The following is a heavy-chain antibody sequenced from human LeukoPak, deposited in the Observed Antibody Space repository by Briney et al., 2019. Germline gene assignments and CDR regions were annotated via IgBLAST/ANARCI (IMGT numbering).Heavy chain of an antibody. J-gene: IGHJ6*03. CDR2: IIPIFGSA. V-gene: IGHV1-69*05. CDR3: ARGPRACYYYYMDV. Sequence: SVKVSCKASGDTFINYAISWVRQAPGQGLEWMGGIIPIFGSANHAQKFQGRVTITTDESTSTAYMELSSLRSEDTAVYYCARGPRACYYYYMDVWGKGTTVAVYS. CDR1: GDTFINYA.